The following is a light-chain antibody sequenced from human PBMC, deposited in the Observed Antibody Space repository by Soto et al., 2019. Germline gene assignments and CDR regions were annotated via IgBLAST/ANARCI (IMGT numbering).Light chain of an antibody. Sequence: IVMTQSAATLSVYPGERATLSCRASQSVSSNLAWYQQKPGQAPRLLIYGASTRATGIPARLSGSGSGTEFTLTISSLQSEDFAVYYCQQYNNWPRTFGQGTKVEIK. CDR3: QQYNNWPRT. J-gene: IGKJ1*01. V-gene: IGKV3-15*01. CDR2: GAS. CDR1: QSVSSN.